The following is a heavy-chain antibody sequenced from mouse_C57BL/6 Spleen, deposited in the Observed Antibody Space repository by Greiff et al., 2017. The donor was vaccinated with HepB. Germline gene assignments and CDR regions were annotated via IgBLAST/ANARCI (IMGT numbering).Heavy chain of an antibody. Sequence: VQLQQSGAELVKPGASVKISCKASGYAFSSYWMNWVKQRPGKGLEWIGQIYPGDGDTNYNGKFKGKATLTADKSSSTAYMQLSSLTSEDSAVYFCARWNYYGSSYPYFDVWGTGTTVTVSS. CDR2: IYPGDGDT. CDR3: ARWNYYGSSYPYFDV. CDR1: GYAFSSYW. D-gene: IGHD1-1*01. J-gene: IGHJ1*03. V-gene: IGHV1-80*01.